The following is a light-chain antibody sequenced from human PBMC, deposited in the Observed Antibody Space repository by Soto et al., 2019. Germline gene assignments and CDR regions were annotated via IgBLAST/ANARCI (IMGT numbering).Light chain of an antibody. Sequence: DIQMTQSPSTLSASVGDRVTITCRASQSISSWLAWYQQKPGKAPKVLIYKSSSLESGVTSRFSGSGSGTEFTLTISSLRTDEFATYYRQQYNSFPFTFGQGTKLAIK. V-gene: IGKV1-5*03. CDR3: QQYNSFPFT. J-gene: IGKJ2*01. CDR1: QSISSW. CDR2: KSS.